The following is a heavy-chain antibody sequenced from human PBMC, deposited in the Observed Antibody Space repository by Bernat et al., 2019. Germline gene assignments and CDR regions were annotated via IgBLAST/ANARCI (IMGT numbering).Heavy chain of an antibody. CDR1: GFTFSSYD. CDR2: ISSSGSTI. CDR3: ARVGSHYYMDV. D-gene: IGHD3-10*01. J-gene: IGHJ6*03. V-gene: IGHV3-48*03. Sequence: EVQLVESGGGLVQPGGSLRLSCAASGFTFSSYDMNWVRQAPGKGLEWVSYISSSGSTIYYADSVKGRFTISRDNAKNSLYLQMNSLRAEDTAVYYCARVGSHYYMDVWGKGTTVTVSS.